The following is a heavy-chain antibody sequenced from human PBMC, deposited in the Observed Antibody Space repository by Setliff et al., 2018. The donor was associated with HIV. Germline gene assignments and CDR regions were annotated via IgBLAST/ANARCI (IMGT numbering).Heavy chain of an antibody. J-gene: IGHJ5*02. CDR2: IYTSGNT. CDR3: ARRSDWFDP. CDR1: GGSISISD. V-gene: IGHV4-4*09. Sequence: SLTCTVSGGSISISDWSWIRQPPGKGLEWIGCIYTSGNTNYDPSLKSRVTISVDTSKNQFSLKLASVTAADTAVYFCARRSDWFDPWGQGTLVTVSS.